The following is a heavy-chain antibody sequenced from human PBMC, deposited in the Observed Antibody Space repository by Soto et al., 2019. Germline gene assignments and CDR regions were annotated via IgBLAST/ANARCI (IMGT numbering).Heavy chain of an antibody. D-gene: IGHD5-12*01. CDR2: INPSGGST. CDR1: GYTFTSYY. Sequence: QVQLVQSGAEVKKPGASVKVSCKASGYTFTSYYMHWVRQAPGQGLEWMGIINPSGGSTTYAQKFQGRVTMTRDTSTSTMYMELSSLRSEDTAVYYCARGDIVAIFGMDVWGQGTTVTVSS. J-gene: IGHJ6*02. CDR3: ARGDIVAIFGMDV. V-gene: IGHV1-46*01.